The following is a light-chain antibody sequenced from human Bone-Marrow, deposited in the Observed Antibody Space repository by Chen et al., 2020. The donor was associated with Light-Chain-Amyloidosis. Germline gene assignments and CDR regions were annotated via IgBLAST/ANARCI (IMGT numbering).Light chain of an antibody. Sequence: SYVLTQPSSVSVAPGQTATIACGGNNIGATSVHWYQQTPGQAPLPVVYDDSDRPSGIPERLSVSNSGNASTLTISRVEAGDEADYYCQVWDRSSDRPMFGGGTKLTVL. CDR1: NIGATS. CDR3: QVWDRSSDRPM. CDR2: DDS. J-gene: IGLJ3*02. V-gene: IGLV3-21*02.